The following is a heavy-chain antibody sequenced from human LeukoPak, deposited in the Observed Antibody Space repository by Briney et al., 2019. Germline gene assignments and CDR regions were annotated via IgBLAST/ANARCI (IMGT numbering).Heavy chain of an antibody. CDR1: GGSISSYY. J-gene: IGHJ4*02. D-gene: IGHD3-10*01. V-gene: IGHV4-59*01. CDR2: ICYSGST. Sequence: PSETLSLTCTVSGGSISSYYWSWIRQPPGKGLEWIGYICYSGSTNYNPSLKSRVTISVDTSKNQFSLKLSSVTAADTAVYYCARHKYGSGSYFDYWGQGTLVTVSS. CDR3: ARHKYGSGSYFDY.